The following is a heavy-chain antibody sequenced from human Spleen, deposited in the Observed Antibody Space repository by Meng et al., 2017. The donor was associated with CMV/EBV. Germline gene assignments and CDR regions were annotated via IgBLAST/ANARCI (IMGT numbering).Heavy chain of an antibody. CDR3: ARGSNYGFH. CDR1: GLTFSDYA. D-gene: IGHD3-10*01. V-gene: IGHV3-21*01. Sequence: GGSLRLSCAASGLTFSDYAVSWVRQAPGKGLEWVSSISSSSSYIYYADSVKGRFTISRDNAKNSLYLQMNSLRAEDTAVYYCARGSNYGFHWGQGTLVTVSS. CDR2: ISSSSSYI. J-gene: IGHJ4*02.